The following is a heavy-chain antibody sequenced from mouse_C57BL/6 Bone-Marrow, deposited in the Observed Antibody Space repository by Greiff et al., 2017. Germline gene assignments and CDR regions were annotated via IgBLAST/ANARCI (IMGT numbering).Heavy chain of an antibody. D-gene: IGHD1-1*01. V-gene: IGHV14-4*01. CDR3: TTEDYYGSSWFAY. CDR1: GFNIKDDY. Sequence: VQLQQSGAELVRPGASVKLSCTASGFNIKDDYMHWVKQRPEQGLEWIGWIDPDNGDTEYASKFQGKATITADTSSNTAYLQLSSLTSEDTAVYYCTTEDYYGSSWFAYWGQGTLVTVSA. J-gene: IGHJ3*01. CDR2: IDPDNGDT.